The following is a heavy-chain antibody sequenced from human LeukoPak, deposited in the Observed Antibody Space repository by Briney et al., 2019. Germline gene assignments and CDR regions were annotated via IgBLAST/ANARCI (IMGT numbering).Heavy chain of an antibody. CDR2: ISYDGSNK. D-gene: IGHD3-10*01. CDR1: GFTFSSYV. J-gene: IGHJ4*02. V-gene: IGHV3-30*04. Sequence: PGRSLRLSCAASGFTFSSYVMHWVRQAPGKGLEWVAVISYDGSNKYYADSVKGRFTISRDNSKNTLYLQMNSLRAEDTAVYYCARDVSNYYGSGSYYTSNYFDYWGQGTLVTVSS. CDR3: ARDVSNYYGSGSYYTSNYFDY.